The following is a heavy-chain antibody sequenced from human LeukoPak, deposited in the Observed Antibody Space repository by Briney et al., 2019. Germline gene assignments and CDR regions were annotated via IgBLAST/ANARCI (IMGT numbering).Heavy chain of an antibody. J-gene: IGHJ4*02. Sequence: FXXXGXXWVXXXPXXXXXWMGWISAYNGNTNYAQKLQGRVTMTTDTSTSTAYMELRSLRSDDTAVYYCARVGYDHQGFDYRGQGTLVTVSS. CDR1: FXXXG. CDR3: ARVGYDHQGFDY. V-gene: IGHV1-18*01. CDR2: ISAYNGNT. D-gene: IGHD2-8*01.